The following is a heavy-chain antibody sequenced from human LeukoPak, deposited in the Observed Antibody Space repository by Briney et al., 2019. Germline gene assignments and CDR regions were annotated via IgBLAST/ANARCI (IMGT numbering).Heavy chain of an antibody. CDR3: VKGSAGGPEYFQH. CDR2: MSGSGYYT. CDR1: GFTSSSYA. V-gene: IGHV3-23*01. J-gene: IGHJ1*01. Sequence: PGGSLRLSCAASGFTSSSYAMSWVRQAPGKGLEWGTAMSGSGYYTQNADSVKGRFTISRDNSTNPLSLEMNSLRAEDTAQYYCVKGSAGGPEYFQHWGQGTLVAVSS. D-gene: IGHD6-13*01.